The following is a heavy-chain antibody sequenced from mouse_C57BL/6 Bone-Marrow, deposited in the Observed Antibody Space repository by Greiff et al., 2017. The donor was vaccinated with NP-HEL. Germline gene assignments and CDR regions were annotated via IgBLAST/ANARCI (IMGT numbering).Heavy chain of an antibody. J-gene: IGHJ4*01. V-gene: IGHV3-6*01. CDR3: ARLGVWYPSSAMGY. Sequence: EVQLQQSGPGLVKPSQSLSLTCSVTGYSITSGYYWNWIRQFPGNKLEWMGYISYDGSNNYNPSLKNRISITRDTSKNQFFLKLNSVTTEDTATYYCARLGVWYPSSAMGYWGQGTSVTVSS. CDR1: GYSITSGYY. D-gene: IGHD2-10*02. CDR2: ISYDGSN.